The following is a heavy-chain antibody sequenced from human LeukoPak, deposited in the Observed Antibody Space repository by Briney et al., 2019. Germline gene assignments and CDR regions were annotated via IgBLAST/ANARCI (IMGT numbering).Heavy chain of an antibody. D-gene: IGHD3-22*01. CDR2: IYYSGST. CDR3: ASVSSSGGEY. V-gene: IGHV4-31*03. J-gene: IGHJ4*02. CDR1: GGSISSSNW. Sequence: SETLSLTCTVSGGSISSSNWWSWVRQHPGKGLEWIGYIYYSGSTYYNPSLKSRVTISVDTSKNQFSLKLSSVTAADTAVYYCASVSSSGGEYWGQGTLVTVSS.